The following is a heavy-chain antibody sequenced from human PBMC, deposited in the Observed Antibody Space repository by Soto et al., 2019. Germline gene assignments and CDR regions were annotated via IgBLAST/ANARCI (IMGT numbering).Heavy chain of an antibody. CDR1: GYTFNTYY. D-gene: IGHD2-21*01. Sequence: QVQLVQSGAEVRKPGASVKVSCKPSGYTFNTYYLHWLRQAPGQALEWMGVIHPSGGGTNYAQKFLGRVTVPRDTCTSTVFMELSSLRSDDTAVYYCARGGHIAVVSASFDNWGQGTLVTVSS. J-gene: IGHJ4*02. CDR3: ARGGHIAVVSASFDN. CDR2: IHPSGGGT. V-gene: IGHV1-46*02.